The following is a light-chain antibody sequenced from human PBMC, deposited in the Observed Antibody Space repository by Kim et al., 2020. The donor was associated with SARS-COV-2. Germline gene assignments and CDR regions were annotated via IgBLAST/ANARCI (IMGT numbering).Light chain of an antibody. CDR1: SSDVGGHNY. Sequence: QSALTQPASVSGSPGQSITISCAGTSSDVGGHNYVSWYQQHPGKAPQLMIYDVSHRPSGVSNRFSGSKSGNTASLTISGLQTEDEADYYCSSLRISGSVILEVFGGGTQLTVL. V-gene: IGLV2-14*03. J-gene: IGLJ3*02. CDR3: SSLRISGSVILEV. CDR2: DVS.